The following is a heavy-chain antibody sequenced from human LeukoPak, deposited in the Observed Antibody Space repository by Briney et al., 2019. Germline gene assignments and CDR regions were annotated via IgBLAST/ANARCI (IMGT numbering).Heavy chain of an antibody. Sequence: SETLSLTCTVSGGSISGYYWSWIRQPPGKGLEWIGYIYYGGSIKYNPSLNSRVTISVDTSKNQFSLNLSSVAAADTAVYYCARHIESGTNDAFDIWGQGTMVTVSS. CDR2: IYYGGSI. J-gene: IGHJ3*02. CDR1: GGSISGYY. CDR3: ARHIESGTNDAFDI. V-gene: IGHV4-59*08. D-gene: IGHD3-10*01.